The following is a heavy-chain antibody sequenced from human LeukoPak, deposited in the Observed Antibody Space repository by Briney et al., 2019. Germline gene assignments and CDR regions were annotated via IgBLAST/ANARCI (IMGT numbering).Heavy chain of an antibody. CDR3: ARALSVAAQYYYYGMDV. D-gene: IGHD6-19*01. V-gene: IGHV1-2*02. CDR1: GYTFTGYY. J-gene: IGHJ6*02. Sequence: ASVKVSCKASGYTFTGYYMHWVGQAPGQGLEWMGWINPNSGGTNYTQKFQGRVTMTRDTSISTAYMELSRLRSDDTAVYYCARALSVAAQYYYYGMDVWGQGTTVTVSS. CDR2: INPNSGGT.